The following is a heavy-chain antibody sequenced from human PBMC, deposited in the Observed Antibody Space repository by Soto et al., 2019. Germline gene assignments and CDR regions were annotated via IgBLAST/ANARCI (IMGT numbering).Heavy chain of an antibody. Sequence: PGGSLRLSCAASGFTFSSYWMHWVRQAPGKGLVWVSRINNDGRSTSYADSVKGRFTISRDNAKNTVYLQMNSLRAEDTAVYYCARDSVADYWGQGTLVTVSS. D-gene: IGHD6-19*01. CDR3: ARDSVADY. V-gene: IGHV3-74*01. CDR1: GFTFSSYW. J-gene: IGHJ4*02. CDR2: INNDGRST.